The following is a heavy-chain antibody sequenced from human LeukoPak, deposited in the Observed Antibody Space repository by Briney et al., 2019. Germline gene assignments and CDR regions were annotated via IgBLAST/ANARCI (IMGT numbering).Heavy chain of an antibody. J-gene: IGHJ5*02. Sequence: SETLSLTCAVYGGSFSGYYWSWIRQPPGKGLEWIGEINHSGSTNYNPSLKSRVTISVDTSENQFSLKLSSVTAADTAVYYCARGRRRVVTAARSWFDPWGQGTLVTVSS. CDR3: ARGRRRVVTAARSWFDP. D-gene: IGHD2-21*02. V-gene: IGHV4-34*01. CDR2: INHSGST. CDR1: GGSFSGYY.